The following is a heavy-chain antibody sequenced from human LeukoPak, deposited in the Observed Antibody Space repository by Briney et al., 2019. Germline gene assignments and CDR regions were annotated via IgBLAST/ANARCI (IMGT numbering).Heavy chain of an antibody. CDR3: ARAGRGEFVGFDP. CDR1: GGSISSYY. CDR2: IYYSGST. J-gene: IGHJ5*02. D-gene: IGHD3-10*01. Sequence: SETLSLTCTVSGGSISSYYWSWIRQPPGRGLEWIGYIYYSGSTNYNPSLKSRVTISVDTYKNQFSLKLSSVTAADTAVYYCARAGRGEFVGFDPWGQGTLVSVSS. V-gene: IGHV4-59*01.